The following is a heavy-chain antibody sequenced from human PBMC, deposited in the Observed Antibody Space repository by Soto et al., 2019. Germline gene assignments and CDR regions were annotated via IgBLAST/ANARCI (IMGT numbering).Heavy chain of an antibody. CDR1: GFTFKNSA. CDR2: ISGSGVNT. J-gene: IGHJ3*01. CDR3: AKVLQISWMGSCSYAFYV. Sequence: GGSLRLSCAASGFTFKNSAMSWVRQAPGKGLEWVSSISGSGVNTHYEDSVKGRFTISRDNSNNTLYLQMNSLRAEDTAVYYCAKVLQISWMGSCSYAFYVWGLGTMVTVSS. V-gene: IGHV3-23*01. D-gene: IGHD6-13*01.